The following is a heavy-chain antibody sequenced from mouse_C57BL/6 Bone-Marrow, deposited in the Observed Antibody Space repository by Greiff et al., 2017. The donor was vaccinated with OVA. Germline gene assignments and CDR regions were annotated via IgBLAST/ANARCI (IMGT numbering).Heavy chain of an antibody. J-gene: IGHJ3*01. Sequence: QVHVKQSGAELAKPGASVKLSCKASGYTFTSSWMHWVHQRPGQGLEWIGYINPSSGYTKYNQTFKDKATLTADKSSSTAYRQRSCLTYEDSAVYYCARSGYYYGSSYETWFAYWGQGTRVTVSA. V-gene: IGHV1-7*01. D-gene: IGHD1-1*01. CDR1: GYTFTSSW. CDR3: ARSGYYYGSSYETWFAY. CDR2: INPSSGYT.